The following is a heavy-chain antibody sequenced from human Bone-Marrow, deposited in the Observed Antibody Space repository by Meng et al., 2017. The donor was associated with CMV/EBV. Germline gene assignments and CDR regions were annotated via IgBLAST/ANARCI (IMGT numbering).Heavy chain of an antibody. CDR3: ARTYCGGDCYHYGMDV. J-gene: IGHJ6*02. Sequence: GESLKISCAASGFTLSDYYMSWIRQAPGKGLEWVSSISSSSSYIYYADSVKGRFTISRDNAKNSLYLQMNSLRAEDTAVYYCARTYCGGDCYHYGMDVWGQGTTVTVSS. CDR2: ISSSSSYI. D-gene: IGHD2-21*01. CDR1: GFTLSDYY. V-gene: IGHV3-11*06.